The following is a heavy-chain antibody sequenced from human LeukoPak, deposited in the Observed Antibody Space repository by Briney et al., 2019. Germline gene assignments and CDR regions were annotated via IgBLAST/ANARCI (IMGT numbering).Heavy chain of an antibody. CDR2: INPNSGGT. V-gene: IGHV1-2*02. J-gene: IGHJ4*02. Sequence: ASVKVSCKASGYTFTGYYMHWVRQAPGQGLEWMGWINPNSGGTNYAQKFQGRVTMTRDTSISTAYMELSRLRSDDTAVYYCASVPSKFGPNGGLCDYWGQGTLVTVSS. CDR1: GYTFTGYY. D-gene: IGHD3-16*01. CDR3: ASVPSKFGPNGGLCDY.